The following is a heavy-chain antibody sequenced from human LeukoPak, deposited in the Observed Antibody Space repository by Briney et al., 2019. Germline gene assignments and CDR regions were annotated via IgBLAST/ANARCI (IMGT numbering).Heavy chain of an antibody. CDR1: GGSISSTNW. J-gene: IGHJ5*02. CDR2: IYHSGST. Sequence: SETLSLTCAVSGGSISSTNWWSWVRQPPGKGLEWTGQIYHSGSTNYNPSLKSRVTISVDKSKNQFSLKVSSVTAADTAVYYCARDYLYASRRFDAWGQGTLVTVSS. CDR3: ARDYLYASRRFDA. V-gene: IGHV4-4*02. D-gene: IGHD2-8*01.